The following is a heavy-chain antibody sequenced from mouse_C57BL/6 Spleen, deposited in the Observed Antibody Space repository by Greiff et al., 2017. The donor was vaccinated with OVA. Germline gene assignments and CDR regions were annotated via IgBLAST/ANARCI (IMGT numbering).Heavy chain of an antibody. V-gene: IGHV14-1*01. Sequence: VQLQQSGAELVRPGASVKLSCTASGFNIKDYYMHWVKQRPEQGLEWIGRIDPEDGDTEYAPKFQGKATMTADTSSNTAYLQLSSLTSEDTAVYYCTTPLITTEAWFAYWGQGTLVTVSA. CDR3: TTPLITTEAWFAY. CDR2: IDPEDGDT. J-gene: IGHJ3*01. D-gene: IGHD1-1*01. CDR1: GFNIKDYY.